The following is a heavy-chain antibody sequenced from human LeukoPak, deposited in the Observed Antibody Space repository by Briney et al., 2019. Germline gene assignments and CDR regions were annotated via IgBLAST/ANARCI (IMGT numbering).Heavy chain of an antibody. CDR3: GRDLTTLRSGMDV. V-gene: IGHV3-48*03. D-gene: IGHD1-1*01. Sequence: GGSLRLSCAASGFTFSSYEMNWVRQAPGKGLEWVSYISSSGSTIYYADSVKGRFTISRDNAKNSLYLQMNSLRAEDTAVYYCGRDLTTLRSGMDVWGQGTTVTVSS. CDR2: ISSSGSTI. J-gene: IGHJ6*02. CDR1: GFTFSSYE.